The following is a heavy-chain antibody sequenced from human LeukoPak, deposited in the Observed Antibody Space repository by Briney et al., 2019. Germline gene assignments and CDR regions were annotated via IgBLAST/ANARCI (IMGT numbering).Heavy chain of an antibody. CDR1: GFTFSSNY. D-gene: IGHD2-15*01. V-gene: IGHV3-23*01. Sequence: PGGSLRLSCAASGFTFSSNYMSWVRQAPGKGLEWLSAISGSGGSTYYADPVKGRFTISRDNSKNTLYVQMNSLRAEDTAVYYCAKEAVLSATACFDSWGQGTLVTVSS. CDR3: AKEAVLSATACFDS. J-gene: IGHJ4*02. CDR2: ISGSGGST.